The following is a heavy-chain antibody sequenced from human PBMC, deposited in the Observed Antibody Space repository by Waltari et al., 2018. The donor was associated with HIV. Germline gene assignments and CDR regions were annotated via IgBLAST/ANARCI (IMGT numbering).Heavy chain of an antibody. D-gene: IGHD2-15*01. Sequence: QVHLQESGPVLVNPSATLSLTCEVSGDPIKRGAFYWPWVRQSGGKGLEWIGRVYPRRDIIDSAITDYGSSLSGRVTMYLDTPKNQFSLEIHSMTGSDTATYFCARGVGYSNGWLDSWGQGLHVTVSA. J-gene: IGHJ4*02. CDR2: VYPRRDI. CDR1: GDPIKRGAFY. CDR3: ARGVGYSNGWLDS. V-gene: IGHV4-61*02.